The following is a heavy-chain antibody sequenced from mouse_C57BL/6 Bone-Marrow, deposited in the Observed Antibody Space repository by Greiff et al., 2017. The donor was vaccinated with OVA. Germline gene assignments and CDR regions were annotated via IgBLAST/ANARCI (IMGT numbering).Heavy chain of an antibody. D-gene: IGHD2-3*01. V-gene: IGHV5-6*01. J-gene: IGHJ2*01. CDR2: ISSGGSYT. CDR1: GFTFSSYG. CDR3: ARQTDGYCDY. Sequence: EVKLVESGGDLVKPGGSLKLSCAASGFTFSSYGMSWVRQTPDKRLEWVATISSGGSYTYYPDSVKGRFTISRDNAKNTLYLQMSSLKSEDTAMYYCARQTDGYCDYWGQGTTLTVSS.